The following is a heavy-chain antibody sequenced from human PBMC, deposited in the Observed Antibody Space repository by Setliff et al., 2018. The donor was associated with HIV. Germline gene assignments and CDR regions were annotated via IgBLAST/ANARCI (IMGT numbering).Heavy chain of an antibody. CDR1: GGSISSGGYY. CDR2: IFYNGNT. Sequence: ASETLSLTCTVSGGSISSGGYYWNWIRQHPGKGLEWIGYIFYNGNTQYDPSLKSRVSMSVDTSKNQFSLNLRTVTAADTAIYFCARGRPFGKFVDYFDSWGQGKLVTVSS. J-gene: IGHJ4*02. D-gene: IGHD2-21*01. CDR3: ARGRPFGKFVDYFDS. V-gene: IGHV4-31*03.